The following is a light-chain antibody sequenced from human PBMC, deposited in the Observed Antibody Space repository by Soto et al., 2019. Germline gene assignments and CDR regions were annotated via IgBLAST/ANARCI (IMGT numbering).Light chain of an antibody. CDR1: NLGDKY. V-gene: IGLV3-1*01. J-gene: IGLJ2*01. CDR3: QAWDRTAAV. CDR2: QGT. Sequence: SYELTQPPSVSVSPGQTATITCSGDNLGDKYAFWYQQKPGQSPVLVIYQGTKRPSGFPERFSGSNSGNTATLTISGTQATDEADYYCQAWDRTAAVFGGGTKLTVL.